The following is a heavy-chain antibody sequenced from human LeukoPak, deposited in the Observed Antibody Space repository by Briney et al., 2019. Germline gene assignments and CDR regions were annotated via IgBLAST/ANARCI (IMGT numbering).Heavy chain of an antibody. D-gene: IGHD2-15*01. V-gene: IGHV3-7*01. Sequence: GGSLRLSCAASGFTFSSYCMNWVRQAPGKGLEWVANIKQDGSEKYYVDSVKGRFTISRDNAKNSLYLQMNSVRAEDTAVYYCASQYCSGGSCYPNWFDPWGQGTLVTVSS. CDR1: GFTFSSYC. J-gene: IGHJ5*02. CDR2: IKQDGSEK. CDR3: ASQYCSGGSCYPNWFDP.